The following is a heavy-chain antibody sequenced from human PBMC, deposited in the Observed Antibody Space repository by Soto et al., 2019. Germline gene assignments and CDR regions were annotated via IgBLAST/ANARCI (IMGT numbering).Heavy chain of an antibody. J-gene: IGHJ4*02. CDR3: MKERRGSGWSVCDF. Sequence: VQLLESGGGLVQPGGSLRLSCAASGFIFRDYAMNWVRQAPGKGLEWVSDISGSGDSARYADSVKGQFTISRDNSRDMLYLHISSLRVDDTAVYYCMKERRGSGWSVCDFWCQGDLVTVPS. V-gene: IGHV3-23*01. CDR2: ISGSGDSA. CDR1: GFIFRDYA. D-gene: IGHD6-19*01.